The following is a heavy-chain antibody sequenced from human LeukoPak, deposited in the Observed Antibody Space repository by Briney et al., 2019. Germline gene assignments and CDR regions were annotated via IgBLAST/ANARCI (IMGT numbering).Heavy chain of an antibody. CDR3: ARMNGYCSSTSCKRIIAARLYYFDY. D-gene: IGHD2-2*03. J-gene: IGHJ4*02. CDR2: INHSRST. Sequence: PSETLSLTCAVYGGSFSGYYWSWIRQPPGKGLEWIGEINHSRSTNYNPSLKSRVTISVDTSKNQFSLKLSSVTAADTAVYYCARMNGYCSSTSCKRIIAARLYYFDYWGQGTLVTVSS. CDR1: GGSFSGYY. V-gene: IGHV4-34*01.